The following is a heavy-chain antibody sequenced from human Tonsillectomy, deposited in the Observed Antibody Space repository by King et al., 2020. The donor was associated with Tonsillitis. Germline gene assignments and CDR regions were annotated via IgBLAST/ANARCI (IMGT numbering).Heavy chain of an antibody. Sequence: QLQESGPGLVKPSETLSLTCTVSGYSISSNYYWGWIRQPPGKGLEWIGSIYHSGSTYYNPSLKSRVTISVDTSKSQFSLNLSSVTAADTAVYYLARGGGDSLERLFDPWGQGTLVTVSS. D-gene: IGHD4-17*01. CDR1: GYSISSNYY. CDR2: IYHSGST. V-gene: IGHV4-38-2*02. CDR3: ARGGGDSLERLFDP. J-gene: IGHJ5*02.